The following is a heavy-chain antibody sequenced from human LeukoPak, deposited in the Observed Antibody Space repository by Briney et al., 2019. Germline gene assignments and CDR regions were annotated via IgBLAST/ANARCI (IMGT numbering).Heavy chain of an antibody. D-gene: IGHD3-10*01. V-gene: IGHV1-2*02. J-gene: IGHJ4*02. CDR2: INPNSGGT. CDR3: ARVGVRGVNTDY. CDR1: GYTFTGYY. Sequence: ASVKVSCKASGYTFTGYYMHWVRQAPGQGLEWMGWINPNSGGTNYAQKFQGRVTMTRDASISTAYMELSRLRSDDTAVYYCARVGVRGVNTDYWGQGTLVTVSS.